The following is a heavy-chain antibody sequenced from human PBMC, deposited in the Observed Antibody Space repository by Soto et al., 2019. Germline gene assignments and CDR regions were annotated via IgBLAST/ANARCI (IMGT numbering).Heavy chain of an antibody. V-gene: IGHV1-46*03. J-gene: IGHJ3*02. D-gene: IGHD5-12*01. CDR2: INPNGGST. CDR3: VRKQGLRPGGGGTEPLDI. Sequence: QVQLVQSGAEVKKPGASVKISCEASGYSFTSQYVHWVRQAPGQGLEWMGIINPNGGSTTYAQKFQGRVTMTRDTSTSTVYMELSSLTSEDTAVYYCVRKQGLRPGGGGTEPLDIWGQGTMVTVAS. CDR1: GYSFTSQY.